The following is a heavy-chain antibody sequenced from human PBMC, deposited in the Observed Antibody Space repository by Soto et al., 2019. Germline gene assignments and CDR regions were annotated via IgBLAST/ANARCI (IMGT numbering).Heavy chain of an antibody. Sequence: PGGSLRLSCAASGFTFRTYAMNWVRQAPGKGLEWISAISGSGSFTHYADSVRGRFTISRDNSQNQLYLQMNNLRGDDTAMYYCAKTPTCSGSSKLDYWGQGIPVTVSS. CDR2: ISGSGSFT. V-gene: IGHV3-23*01. CDR1: GFTFRTYA. J-gene: IGHJ4*02. CDR3: AKTPTCSGSSKLDY. D-gene: IGHD3-10*02.